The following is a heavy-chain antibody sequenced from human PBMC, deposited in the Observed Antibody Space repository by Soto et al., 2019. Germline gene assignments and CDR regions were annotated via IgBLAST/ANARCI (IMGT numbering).Heavy chain of an antibody. CDR3: ARIISDDYGDYVWAFDI. CDR1: GGSISSYY. CDR2: IYYSGST. D-gene: IGHD4-17*01. Sequence: QVQLQESGPGLVKPSETLSLTCTVSGGSISSYYWSWIRQPPGKGLEWIGYIYYSGSTNYNPSLKSRFTISVDTSKNQFSLKLSSVTAADTAVYYCARIISDDYGDYVWAFDIWGQGTMVTVSS. J-gene: IGHJ3*02. V-gene: IGHV4-59*01.